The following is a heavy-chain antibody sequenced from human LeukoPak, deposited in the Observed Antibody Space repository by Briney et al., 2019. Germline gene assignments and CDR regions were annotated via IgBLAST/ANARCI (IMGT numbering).Heavy chain of an antibody. CDR2: INPNSGGT. CDR1: GYTFTGYY. J-gene: IGHJ4*02. V-gene: IGHV1-2*06. D-gene: IGHD6-13*01. CDR3: ARGSSSWRRDY. Sequence: ASVKVSCKASGYTFTGYYMHWVRQAPGQGLEWMGRINPNSGGTNYAQKLQGRVTMTTDTSTSTAYMELRSLRSDDTAMYYCARGSSSWRRDYWGQGTLVTVSS.